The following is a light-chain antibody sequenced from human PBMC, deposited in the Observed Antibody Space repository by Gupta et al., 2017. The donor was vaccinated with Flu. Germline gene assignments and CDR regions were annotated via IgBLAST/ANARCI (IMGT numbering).Light chain of an antibody. Sequence: VTISCSGSSSNIGSNYVYWYQQLPGTPPKLLIYRNNQRPSGVPDRFSGSKSGTSASLAISGLRSEDEADYYCAAWDDSLSGPRVFGGGTKLTVL. J-gene: IGLJ2*01. CDR3: AAWDDSLSGPRV. CDR2: RNN. CDR1: SSNIGSNY. V-gene: IGLV1-47*01.